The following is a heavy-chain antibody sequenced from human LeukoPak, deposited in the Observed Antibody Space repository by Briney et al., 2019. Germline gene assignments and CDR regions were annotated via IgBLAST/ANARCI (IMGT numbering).Heavy chain of an antibody. V-gene: IGHV3-9*03. CDR1: GFTFDDYA. J-gene: IGHJ4*02. CDR2: ISWNSGSM. CDR3: AKDVSLGFCSGGSCSAHFDH. D-gene: IGHD2-15*01. Sequence: GGSLRLSCAASGFTFDDYAMHWVRQAPGKGLEWVSGISWNSGSMVYVDSVKGRFTISRDNAKNSLYLQMDSLRPEDMALYYCAKDVSLGFCSGGSCSAHFDHWGQGTLVTVSS.